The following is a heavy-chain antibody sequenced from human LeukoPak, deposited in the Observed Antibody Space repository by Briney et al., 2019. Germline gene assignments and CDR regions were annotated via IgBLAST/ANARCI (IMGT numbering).Heavy chain of an antibody. J-gene: IGHJ4*02. CDR3: AKSPTRGILFDY. V-gene: IGHV3-74*01. CDR2: INSDGSST. CDR1: GFSFSTYW. Sequence: GGSLRLSCAASGFSFSTYWMHWVRQAPGKGPVWVSRINSDGSSTSYADSVKGRFTISRDNSKNTLYLQMNSLRAEDTAVYYCAKSPTRGILFDYWGQGTLVTVSS. D-gene: IGHD6-13*01.